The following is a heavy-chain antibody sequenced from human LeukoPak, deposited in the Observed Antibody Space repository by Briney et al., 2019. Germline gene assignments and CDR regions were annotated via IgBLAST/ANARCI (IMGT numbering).Heavy chain of an antibody. Sequence: PSETLSLTCTVSGVSISRYYWSWIRQPPGKGLEWIGYIYYSGSTNYNPSLQSRVTISVDTSQNQFSLMLGSVTAADTGPCYWSGDTPPTDLDFYIWGQGTMVSVSS. CDR3: SGDTPPTDLDFYI. CDR2: IYYSGST. CDR1: GVSISRYY. D-gene: IGHD4-17*01. J-gene: IGHJ3*02. V-gene: IGHV4-59*01.